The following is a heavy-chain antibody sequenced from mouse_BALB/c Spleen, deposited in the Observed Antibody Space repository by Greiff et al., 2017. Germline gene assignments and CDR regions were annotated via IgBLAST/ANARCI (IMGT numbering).Heavy chain of an antibody. CDR2: ISYSGST. CDR3: ASGPRFAY. V-gene: IGHV3-2*02. Sequence: VQLKESGPGLVKPSQSLSLTCTVTGYSITSDYAWNWIRQFPGNKLEWMGYISYSGSTSYNPSLKSRISITRDTSKNQFFLQLNSVTTEDTATYYCASGPRFAYWGQGTLVTVSA. CDR1: GYSITSDYA. J-gene: IGHJ3*01.